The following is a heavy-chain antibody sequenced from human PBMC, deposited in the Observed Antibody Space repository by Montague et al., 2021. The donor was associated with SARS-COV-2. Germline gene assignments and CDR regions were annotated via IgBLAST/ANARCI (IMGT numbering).Heavy chain of an antibody. J-gene: IGHJ3*02. V-gene: IGHV4-34*01. D-gene: IGHD3-22*01. CDR2: ISHSGST. CDR3: ARHGYYETYDAFDI. Sequence: SETLSLTCAVYGGCFSGYYWSWIRQPPGKGLEWIGEISHSGSTNYNPSLKSRVTISIDTSKNQFSLKLSSVTAADTAVYYCARHGYYETYDAFDIWGQGTMVTVSS. CDR1: GGCFSGYY.